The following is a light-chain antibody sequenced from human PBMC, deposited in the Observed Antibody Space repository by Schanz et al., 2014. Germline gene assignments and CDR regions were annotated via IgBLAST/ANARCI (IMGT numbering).Light chain of an antibody. J-gene: IGLJ3*02. CDR2: EVMISEVT. CDR3: CSYAGRPWV. V-gene: IGLV2-11*01. CDR1: SSDVGTYNY. Sequence: QSALTQPRSVSGSPGQSVTISCTGTSSDVGTYNYVSWCQQNPGKAPKLMISEVMISEVTKRPSGVPDRFSGSKSGNTASLAISGLQSEDEADYYCCSYAGRPWVFGGGTKVTVL.